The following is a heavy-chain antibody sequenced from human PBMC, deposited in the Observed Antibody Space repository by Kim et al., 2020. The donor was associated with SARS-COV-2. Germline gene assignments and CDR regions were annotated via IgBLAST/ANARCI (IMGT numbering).Heavy chain of an antibody. J-gene: IGHJ4*02. CDR3: ASARQNYYGSGSYYD. V-gene: IGHV4-30-2*04. D-gene: IGHD3-10*01. Sequence: PSLKSRVTISVDTSKNQFSLKLSSVTAADTAVYYCASARQNYYGSGSYYDWGQGTLVTVSS.